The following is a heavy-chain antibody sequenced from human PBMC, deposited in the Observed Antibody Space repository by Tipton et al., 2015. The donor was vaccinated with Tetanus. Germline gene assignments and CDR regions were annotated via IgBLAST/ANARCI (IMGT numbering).Heavy chain of an antibody. J-gene: IGHJ4*02. D-gene: IGHD2-2*01. V-gene: IGHV4-61*08. CDR1: GGSVRSGDYS. CDR3: AREVPAAGHFDS. Sequence: TLSLTCTVSGGSVRSGDYSWNWIRQPPGKGLEWLAYVSYSGRTNSNYSLKSRITIPQDTSKNQFSLRLTSVTAADTAVYYCAREVPAAGHFDSWGQGTLVTVSS. CDR2: VSYSGRT.